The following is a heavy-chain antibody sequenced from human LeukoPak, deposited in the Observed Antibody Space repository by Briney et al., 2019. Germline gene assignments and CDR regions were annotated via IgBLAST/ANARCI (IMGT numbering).Heavy chain of an antibody. CDR1: GYTFTTYD. D-gene: IGHD6-13*01. J-gene: IGHJ5*02. CDR2: MNPNSGNT. CDR3: ARGQSSGWYMFWFDP. Sequence: ASVKVSCKASGYTFTTYDINWVRQATGQGLEWMGWMNPNSGNTGYAQKFQGRVTMTRNTSMSTAYMELNSLRSEGTAVYYCARGQSSGWYMFWFDPWGQGTLVTVSS. V-gene: IGHV1-8*01.